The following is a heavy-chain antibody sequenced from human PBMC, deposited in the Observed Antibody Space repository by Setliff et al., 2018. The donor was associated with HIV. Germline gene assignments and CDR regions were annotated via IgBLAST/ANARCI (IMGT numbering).Heavy chain of an antibody. Sequence: SETLSLTCTVSGDSIGTTTYYWGWIRQSPEKGLEWIGSTYFSGSAYYNPSLESRVTISVDTSKNQFSLKLNPVTAADTAVYYCARHGNQWLVTIDYWGQGTLVTVSS. D-gene: IGHD6-19*01. CDR2: TYFSGSA. CDR1: GDSIGTTTYY. V-gene: IGHV4-39*01. J-gene: IGHJ4*02. CDR3: ARHGNQWLVTIDY.